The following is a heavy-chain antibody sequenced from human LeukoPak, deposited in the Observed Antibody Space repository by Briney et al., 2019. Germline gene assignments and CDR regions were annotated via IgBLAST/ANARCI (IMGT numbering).Heavy chain of an antibody. V-gene: IGHV3-21*01. CDR1: EFTFSTYS. D-gene: IGHD3-10*01. J-gene: IGHJ4*02. CDR3: AKDIGSYDY. CDR2: ISSGSTYI. Sequence: GGSLRLSCAASEFTFSTYSMNWVRQAPGKGLEWVSSISSGSTYIYYADSVKGRFTISRDNSKNTLYLEMNSLRAEDTAVYYCAKDIGSYDYWGQGILVTVSS.